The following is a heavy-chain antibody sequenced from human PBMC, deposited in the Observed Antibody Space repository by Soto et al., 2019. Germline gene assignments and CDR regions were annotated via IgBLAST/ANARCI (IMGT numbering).Heavy chain of an antibody. CDR3: AKPTGDPYSYGMDV. J-gene: IGHJ6*02. CDR1: GFTFSSYG. CDR2: ISYDGSNK. V-gene: IGHV3-30*18. Sequence: GGSLRLSCAASGFTFSSYGMHWVRQAPGKGLEWEAVISYDGSNKYYADSVKGRFTISRDNSKNTLYLQMNSLRAEDTAVYYCAKPTGDPYSYGMDVWGQGTTVTVSS. D-gene: IGHD7-27*01.